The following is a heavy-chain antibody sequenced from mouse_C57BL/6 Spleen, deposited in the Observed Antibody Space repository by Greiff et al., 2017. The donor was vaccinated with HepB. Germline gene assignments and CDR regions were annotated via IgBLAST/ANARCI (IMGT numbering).Heavy chain of an antibody. CDR3: ARDGMDY. CDR2: IYPGSGNT. Sequence: QVQLQQSGAELVRPGASVKLSCKASGYTFTDYYINWVKQRPGQGLEWIARIYPGSGNTYYNEKFKGKATLTAEKSSSTAYMQLSSLTSEDSAVYFCARDGMDYWGQGTSVTVSS. J-gene: IGHJ4*01. V-gene: IGHV1-76*01. CDR1: GYTFTDYY. D-gene: IGHD2-3*01.